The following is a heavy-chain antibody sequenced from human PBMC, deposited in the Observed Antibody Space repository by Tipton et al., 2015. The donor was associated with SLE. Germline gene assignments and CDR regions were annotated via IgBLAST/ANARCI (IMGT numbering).Heavy chain of an antibody. CDR3: AKAVVTATGGDY. CDR1: GFTFSNYA. J-gene: IGHJ4*02. Sequence: SLRLSCAASGFTFSNYAMSWVRQAPGKGLEWVSSISGSGGSTFYADSVKGRFTISRDNSKNRLYVQMNSLRAEDTAVYYCAKAVVTATGGDYWGQGTLVTVSS. V-gene: IGHV3-23*01. D-gene: IGHD2-21*02. CDR2: ISGSGGST.